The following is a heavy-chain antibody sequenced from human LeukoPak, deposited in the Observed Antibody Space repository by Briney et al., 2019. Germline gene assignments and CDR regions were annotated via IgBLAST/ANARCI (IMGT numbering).Heavy chain of an antibody. Sequence: SVKVSCKASGGTFSSYAISWVRQAPGQGLEWMGGIIPIFGTANYAQKFQGRVTITADGSTSTAYMELSSLRSEDTAVYYCARREDYYYGMDVWGQGTTVTVSS. CDR1: GGTFSSYA. CDR2: IIPIFGTA. V-gene: IGHV1-69*13. J-gene: IGHJ6*02. CDR3: ARREDYYYGMDV.